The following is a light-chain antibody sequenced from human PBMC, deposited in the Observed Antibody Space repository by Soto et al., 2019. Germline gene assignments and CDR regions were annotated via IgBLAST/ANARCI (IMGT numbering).Light chain of an antibody. Sequence: EIVLTQSPATLSVSPGERATLSCRASQSVSSNLAWYQQKPGQPPRLLIYGASTRATVIPARFSGSGSGTEFTLTISSLQSEDFAVYYCQQYNNWLTWTFGQGTKVDIK. CDR3: QQYNNWLTWT. J-gene: IGKJ1*01. CDR1: QSVSSN. V-gene: IGKV3-15*01. CDR2: GAS.